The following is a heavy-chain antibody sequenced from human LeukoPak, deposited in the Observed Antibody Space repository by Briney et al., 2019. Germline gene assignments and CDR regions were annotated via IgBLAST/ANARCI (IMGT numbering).Heavy chain of an antibody. CDR3: AKDRVYAHDAFDI. CDR1: GFTFSSYA. J-gene: IGHJ3*02. V-gene: IGHV3-23*01. Sequence: GGSLRLSCAASGFTFSSYAMSWVRQAPGKGLEWVSAISGSGGSTYYADSVKGRFTISRDNSKNTLYLQMNGLRAEDTAVYYCAKDRVYAHDAFDIWGQGTMVTVSS. D-gene: IGHD5/OR15-5a*01. CDR2: ISGSGGST.